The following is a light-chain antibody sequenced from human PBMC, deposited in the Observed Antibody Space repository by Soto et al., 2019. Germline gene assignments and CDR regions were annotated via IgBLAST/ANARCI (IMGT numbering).Light chain of an antibody. V-gene: IGKV1-5*03. CDR1: QSIRSW. CDR2: KAS. Sequence: DIQMTQSPSTLSASVGDRVSITCRASQSIRSWLAWYQQKPGKAPKLLIYKASSLEGGVPSRFSGSGSGTEFTLTISSLQPDDFGTYYCQQYNSNPLTFGGGTKVEIK. CDR3: QQYNSNPLT. J-gene: IGKJ4*01.